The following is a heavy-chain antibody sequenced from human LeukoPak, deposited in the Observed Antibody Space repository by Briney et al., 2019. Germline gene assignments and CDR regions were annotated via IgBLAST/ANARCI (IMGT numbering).Heavy chain of an antibody. CDR3: ARDGIYGDYVWFDP. CDR2: INPNSGGT. J-gene: IGHJ5*02. D-gene: IGHD4-17*01. V-gene: IGHV1-2*02. CDR1: GYTFTGYY. Sequence: ASVKVSCKASGYTFTGYYMHWVRPAPGQGVEWMGWINPNSGGTNYSQKFQGRGTMTTDTSTSTAYMELRSLRSDDTGVYYCARDGIYGDYVWFDPWGQGTLVTVSS.